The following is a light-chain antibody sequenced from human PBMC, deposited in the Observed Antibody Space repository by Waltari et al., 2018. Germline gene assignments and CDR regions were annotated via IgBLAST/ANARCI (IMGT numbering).Light chain of an antibody. V-gene: IGKV3-20*01. CDR1: QSVSSSY. Sequence: EIVLTQSPGTLSLSPGERATLPCRASQSVSSSYLVWYQQKPGQAPRLLIYGASSRATGIPDRFSGSGSGTDFTLTISRLEPEDFAVYYCQQYGSSPFTFGPGTKVDIK. CDR3: QQYGSSPFT. CDR2: GAS. J-gene: IGKJ3*01.